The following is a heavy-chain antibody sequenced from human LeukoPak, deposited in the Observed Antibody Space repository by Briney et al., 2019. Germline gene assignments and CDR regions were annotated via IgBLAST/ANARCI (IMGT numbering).Heavy chain of an antibody. CDR1: GGSISSYY. D-gene: IGHD1-1*01. J-gene: IGHJ4*02. CDR2: IYYSGST. V-gene: IGHV4-59*01. CDR3: ARRVGYVPYYFDY. Sequence: SETLSLTCTVSGGSISSYYWSWIRQPPGKGLEWIGYIYYSGSTNYNPSLKSRVTISVDTSKDQFSLKLSSVTAADTAVYYCARRVGYVPYYFDYWGQGTLVTVSS.